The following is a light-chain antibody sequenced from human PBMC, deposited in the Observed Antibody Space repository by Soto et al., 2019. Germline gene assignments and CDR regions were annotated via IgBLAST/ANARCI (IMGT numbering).Light chain of an antibody. CDR1: QSVSSN. J-gene: IGKJ1*01. CDR2: GAS. V-gene: IGKV3-15*01. Sequence: EIVMTQSPATFSVSPGERATLSCRASQSVSSNLAWYQQKPGQAPRLLIYGASTRATGIPARFSGSGSGTEFTLTISSLQSEDFAVYYCQQYNNWPPWTFGQGTKVDIK. CDR3: QQYNNWPPWT.